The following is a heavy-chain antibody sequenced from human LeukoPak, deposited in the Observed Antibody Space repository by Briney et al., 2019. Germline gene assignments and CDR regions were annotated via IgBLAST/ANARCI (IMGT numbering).Heavy chain of an antibody. Sequence: SETLSLTCTVSGGSISSYYWSWIRQPPGKGLEWIGYIYYSGSTNYNPSLKSRVTISVDRSKNQFSLKLSSVTAADTAVYYCARVAAAAGGAFDLWGRGTLVTVSS. CDR2: IYYSGST. CDR1: GGSISSYY. D-gene: IGHD6-13*01. V-gene: IGHV4-59*12. CDR3: ARVAAAAGGAFDL. J-gene: IGHJ2*01.